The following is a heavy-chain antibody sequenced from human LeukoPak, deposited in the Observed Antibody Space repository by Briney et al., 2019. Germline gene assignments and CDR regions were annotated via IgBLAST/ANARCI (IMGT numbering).Heavy chain of an antibody. V-gene: IGHV1-69*02. CDR2: IIPILGIA. D-gene: IGHD4-17*01. J-gene: IGHJ4*02. CDR1: GGTFSSYT. Sequence: SVKVSCKASGGTFSSYTISWVRQAPGQGLERMGRIIPILGIANYAQKFQGRVTITADKSTSTAYMELSSLRSEDTAVYYCARAPKAYGRVYYFDYWGQGTLVTVSS. CDR3: ARAPKAYGRVYYFDY.